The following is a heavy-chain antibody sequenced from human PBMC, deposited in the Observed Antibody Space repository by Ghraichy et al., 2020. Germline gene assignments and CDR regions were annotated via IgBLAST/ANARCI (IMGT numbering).Heavy chain of an antibody. Sequence: ASVKVSCKASGYTFRNYGVSWVRQAPGQGLEWLGWISAYNGMTNYAQNFQGRLSMTTDTSSSTAYMELRSLRSDDTAVYFCTRDVRTASNYNYYRMDVWGAGTTVTVSS. D-gene: IGHD1-7*01. CDR2: ISAYNGMT. V-gene: IGHV1-18*01. J-gene: IGHJ6*04. CDR3: TRDVRTASNYNYYRMDV. CDR1: GYTFRNYG.